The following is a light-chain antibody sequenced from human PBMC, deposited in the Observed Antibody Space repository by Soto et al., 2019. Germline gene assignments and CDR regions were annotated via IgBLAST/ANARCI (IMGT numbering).Light chain of an antibody. CDR3: QQRSNWPPVFT. CDR1: QTVSSNY. J-gene: IGKJ3*01. CDR2: GAS. V-gene: IGKV3D-20*02. Sequence: EVVLTQSPGTLSLSPGERATLSCRASQTVSSNYLVWYQQKPGQAPRLLMSGASTRAPGIPDRFSGRGSGTDFTLTISRLEPEDFAVYYCQQRSNWPPVFTFGPGTKVDIK.